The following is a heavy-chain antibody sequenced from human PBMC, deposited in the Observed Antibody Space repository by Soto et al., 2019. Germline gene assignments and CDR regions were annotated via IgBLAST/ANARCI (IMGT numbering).Heavy chain of an antibody. CDR3: AKHVVPAAIWTLGYFDY. CDR1: GFTFSSYA. D-gene: IGHD2-2*02. V-gene: IGHV3-23*01. CDR2: ISGSGGST. Sequence: EVQLLESGGGLVQPGGSLRLSCAASGFTFSSYAMSWVRQAPGKGLEWVSAISGSGGSTYYADSVKGRFTISRDNSKNTLYLQMNSLRAEDTAVYYCAKHVVPAAIWTLGYFDYWGQGTLVTVSS. J-gene: IGHJ4*02.